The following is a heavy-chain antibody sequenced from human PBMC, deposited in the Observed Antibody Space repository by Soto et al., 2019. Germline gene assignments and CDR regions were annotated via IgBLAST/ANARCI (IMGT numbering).Heavy chain of an antibody. CDR2: IYYSGST. V-gene: IGHV4-59*01. Sequence: SETLSLTCTVSGGSISSYYWSWIRQPPGKGLEWIGYIYYSGSTNYNPSLKSRVTISVDTSKNQFSLKLSSVTAADTAVYYCVRVGGYSYGLVDYWGQGTLVTVSS. J-gene: IGHJ4*02. CDR1: GGSISSYY. D-gene: IGHD5-18*01. CDR3: VRVGGYSYGLVDY.